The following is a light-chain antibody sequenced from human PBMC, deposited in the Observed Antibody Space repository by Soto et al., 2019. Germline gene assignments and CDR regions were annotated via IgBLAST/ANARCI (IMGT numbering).Light chain of an antibody. CDR3: QQYESFSPYT. J-gene: IGKJ2*01. V-gene: IGKV1-5*01. CDR1: QSVSSS. Sequence: DIQMTQSPSTLSAFVGDRVTITCRASQSVSSSLAWYQQKPGKAPKLLIYDASTLESGVPSRFSGSGYETEFSLIFNSLQPGDFATYYCQQYESFSPYTFGQGTRLEI. CDR2: DAS.